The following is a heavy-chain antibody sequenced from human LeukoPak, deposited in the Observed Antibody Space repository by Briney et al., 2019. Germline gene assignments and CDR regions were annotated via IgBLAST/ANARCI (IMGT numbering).Heavy chain of an antibody. J-gene: IGHJ3*02. CDR3: ARESSPGAFDI. CDR2: ISNDGSNK. Sequence: PGRSLRLSCAASGFTFSTYAIHWVRQAPGKGLEWVAVISNDGSNKYYANSVKGRFTISRDNSKNTLYLQMNSLRAEDTAVYYCARESSPGAFDIWGQGTMVTVSS. V-gene: IGHV3-30*04. CDR1: GFTFSTYA. D-gene: IGHD1-14*01.